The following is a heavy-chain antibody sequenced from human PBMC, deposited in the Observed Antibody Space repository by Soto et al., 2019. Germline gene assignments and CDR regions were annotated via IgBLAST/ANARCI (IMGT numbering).Heavy chain of an antibody. D-gene: IGHD2-2*01. CDR3: TRPQLPGYYYYGMDV. CDR1: GSTFSSYA. J-gene: IGHJ6*02. V-gene: IGHV3-30-3*01. Sequence: GGSLRLSCAASGSTFSSYAMHWVRQAPGKGLEWVAVISYDGSNKYYADSVKGRFTISRDNSKNTLYLQMNSLRAEDTAVYYCTRPQLPGYYYYGMDVWGQGTTVTVSS. CDR2: ISYDGSNK.